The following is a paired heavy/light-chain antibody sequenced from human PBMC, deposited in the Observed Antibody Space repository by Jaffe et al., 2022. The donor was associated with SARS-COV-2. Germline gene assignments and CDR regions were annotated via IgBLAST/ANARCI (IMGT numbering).Light chain of an antibody. J-gene: IGLJ2*01. CDR2: DDN. Sequence: QSVLTQPPSVSAAPGQKVTISCSGSSFNIGNNYVSWYQHLPGTAPKLLIYDDNKRPSGIPDRFSGSKSGTSATLGITGLQTGDEADYYCGTWDNSLSAAVFGGGTKVTVL. CDR3: GTWDNSLSAAV. V-gene: IGLV1-51*01. CDR1: SFNIGNNY.
Heavy chain of an antibody. CDR2: IWYDGSIE. Sequence: QVQLVESGGGVVQPGGSLRLSCATSGFTFRSHGMHWARQAPGKGLEWVAVIWYDGSIEYYADSVKGRFTISRDNSKNTLHLQMNSLRVEDTAVYFCVRDGPVGLAARPGLGDYWGQGTLVTVSS. D-gene: IGHD6-6*01. V-gene: IGHV3-33*01. CDR1: GFTFRSHG. CDR3: VRDGPVGLAARPGLGDY. J-gene: IGHJ4*02.